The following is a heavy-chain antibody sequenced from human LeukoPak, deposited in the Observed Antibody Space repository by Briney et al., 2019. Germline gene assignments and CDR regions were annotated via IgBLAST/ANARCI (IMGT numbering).Heavy chain of an antibody. CDR3: AKGDSGSYYYYMNV. Sequence: GGSLRLSCGASGFTFNNYGMHWVRQAPGKGLEWMAFIEYDGSDKFYADSVKGRITISRDNSKNTLYLQMNGLKIEDTAVYFCAKGDSGSYYYYMNVWGKGTTVIVSS. J-gene: IGHJ6*03. CDR1: GFTFNNYG. V-gene: IGHV3-30*02. CDR2: IEYDGSDK. D-gene: IGHD3-10*01.